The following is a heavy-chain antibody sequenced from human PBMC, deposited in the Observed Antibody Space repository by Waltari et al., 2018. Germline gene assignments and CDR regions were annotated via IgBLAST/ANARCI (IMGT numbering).Heavy chain of an antibody. CDR3: ARDGYYYDSSRRWAHDY. V-gene: IGHV1-69*14. Sequence: QVQLVQSGAEVKKPGSSVKVPCKASGGTFSSYAISCVRTDPGQGLEWMGGIIPIFGTANYAQKFQGRVTITADKSTSTAYMELSSLRSEDTAVYYCARDGYYYDSSRRWAHDYWGQGTLVTVSS. D-gene: IGHD3-22*01. J-gene: IGHJ4*02. CDR1: GGTFSSYA. CDR2: IIPIFGTA.